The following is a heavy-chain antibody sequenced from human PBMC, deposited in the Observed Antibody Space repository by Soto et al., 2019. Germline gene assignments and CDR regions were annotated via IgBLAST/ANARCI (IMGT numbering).Heavy chain of an antibody. J-gene: IGHJ4*02. CDR3: AGGASGDFEIYFDY. CDR2: ISSNGGST. Sequence: EVQLVESGGGLVQPGGSLRLSCAASGFTFSSYAMHWVRQAPGKGLEYVSAISSNGGSTYYANSVKGRFTISRDNSKNTLYLQMGSLRAEDMAVYYCAGGASGDFEIYFDYWGQGTLVTVSS. V-gene: IGHV3-64*01. CDR1: GFTFSSYA. D-gene: IGHD3-10*01.